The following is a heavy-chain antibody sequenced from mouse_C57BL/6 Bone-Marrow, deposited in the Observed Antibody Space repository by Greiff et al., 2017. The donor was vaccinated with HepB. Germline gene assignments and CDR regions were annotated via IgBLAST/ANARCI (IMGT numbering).Heavy chain of an antibody. CDR3: AKGDSSGYPYYYAMDY. V-gene: IGHV5-6*01. J-gene: IGHJ4*01. D-gene: IGHD3-2*02. Sequence: EVKLVESGGDLVKPGGSLKLSCASSGFTFSSYGMSWVRQTPDKRLEWVATISSGGSYTYYPDSVKGRFTISRDNAKNTLYLQMSSLKSEDTAMYYCAKGDSSGYPYYYAMDYWGQGTSVTVSS. CDR1: GFTFSSYG. CDR2: ISSGGSYT.